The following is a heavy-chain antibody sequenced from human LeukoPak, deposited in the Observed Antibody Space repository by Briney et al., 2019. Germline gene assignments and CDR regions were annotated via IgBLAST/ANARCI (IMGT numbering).Heavy chain of an antibody. J-gene: IGHJ4*02. CDR1: GGSISSYD. D-gene: IGHD1-26*01. CDR2: IYYSGST. CDR3: AIVSGLRVGALDY. Sequence: TASETLSLTCTVSGGSISSYDWSWIRQPPGKGLEWIGYIYYSGSTNYNPPLKSRVTISVDTSKNQFSLKLSSVTAADTAVYYCAIVSGLRVGALDYWGQGTLLTVSS. V-gene: IGHV4-59*01.